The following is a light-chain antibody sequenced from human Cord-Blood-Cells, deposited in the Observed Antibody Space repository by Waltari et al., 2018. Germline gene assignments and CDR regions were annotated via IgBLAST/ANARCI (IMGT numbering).Light chain of an antibody. CDR2: DVS. V-gene: IGLV2-14*01. CDR1: SSDVGGYHY. J-gene: IGLJ3*02. Sequence: QSALTQPASVSGSPGQSITISCTGTSSDVGGYHYVTWYQQHPGKAPTLMIYDVSKRPSGVSNRFSGSKSGNTASLTISGLQAEDEADYYCSSYTSSSWVFGGGTKLTVL. CDR3: SSYTSSSWV.